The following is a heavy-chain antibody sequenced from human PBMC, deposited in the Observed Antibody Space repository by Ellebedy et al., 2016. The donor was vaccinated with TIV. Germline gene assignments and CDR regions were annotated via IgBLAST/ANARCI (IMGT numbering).Heavy chain of an antibody. J-gene: IGHJ6*02. Sequence: ASVKVSCKASGGIFRSYAISWVRQAPGQGLEWMGGIIAIFGTTNYAQKFQGRVTITADESTSTAYMELRSLRSEDTAVYYCTAHLPPPLRAEYYWAMDVWGQGTTVTVSS. CDR1: GGIFRSYA. V-gene: IGHV1-69*13. CDR2: IIAIFGTT. CDR3: TAHLPPPLRAEYYWAMDV. D-gene: IGHD5-18*01.